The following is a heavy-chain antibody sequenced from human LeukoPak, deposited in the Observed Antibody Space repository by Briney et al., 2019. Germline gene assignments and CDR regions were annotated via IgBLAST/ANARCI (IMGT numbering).Heavy chain of an antibody. D-gene: IGHD6-19*01. Sequence: GGSLRLSCAASGFTLSSYAMGWVRQAPGKGVEWVSDLSGSGGSTYYADSVKGRFTISRDNSKNTLYLQMNSLRVEDTAVYYCARQYSSGWYYYAYWGQGTLVTVSS. CDR2: LSGSGGST. CDR3: ARQYSSGWYYYAY. J-gene: IGHJ4*02. CDR1: GFTLSSYA. V-gene: IGHV3-23*01.